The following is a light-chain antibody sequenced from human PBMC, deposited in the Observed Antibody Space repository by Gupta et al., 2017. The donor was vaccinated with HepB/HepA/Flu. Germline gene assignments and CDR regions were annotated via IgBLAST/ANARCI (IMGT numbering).Light chain of an antibody. V-gene: IGKV3-11*01. CDR2: DAY. Sequence: EVVLTQSPDILSLSPGERATLSCRASQSVRTYLAWYQQRPGQPPRLLIYDAYNRDTGVAARFSGSGFGKDLTLTISGREEEDFAVYYCQQRLNWPPFTFGQGTKLDIK. CDR1: QSVRTY. CDR3: QQRLNWPPFT. J-gene: IGKJ2*01.